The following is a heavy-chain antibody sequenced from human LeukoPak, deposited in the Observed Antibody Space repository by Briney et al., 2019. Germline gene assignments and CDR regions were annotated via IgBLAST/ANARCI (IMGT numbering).Heavy chain of an antibody. CDR2: IYYSGST. Sequence: PSETLSLTCTVSGGSISNYYWSWIRRPPGKGLEWIGYIYYSGSTNYNPSLKSRVTISVDTSKNQFSLKLSSVTAADTAVYYCARSRAAVWKGSYYYMDVWGKGTTVTVSS. J-gene: IGHJ6*03. CDR3: ARSRAAVWKGSYYYMDV. CDR1: GGSISNYY. D-gene: IGHD3-16*01. V-gene: IGHV4-59*01.